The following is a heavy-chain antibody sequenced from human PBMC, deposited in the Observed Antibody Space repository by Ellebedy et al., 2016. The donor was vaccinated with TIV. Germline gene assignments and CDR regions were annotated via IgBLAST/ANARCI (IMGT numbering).Heavy chain of an antibody. CDR1: GYSFSTYW. J-gene: IGHJ6*02. V-gene: IGHV5-10-1*01. D-gene: IGHD3-10*01. CDR3: SRHRGYGMDV. Sequence: KVSCKASGYSFSTYWITWVRQMPGKGLEWMGKIDPTDSYTNYSPSFQGLVTISADESASTAYLQWPSLKASDSATYYCSRHRGYGMDVWGQGTTVTASS. CDR2: IDPTDSYT.